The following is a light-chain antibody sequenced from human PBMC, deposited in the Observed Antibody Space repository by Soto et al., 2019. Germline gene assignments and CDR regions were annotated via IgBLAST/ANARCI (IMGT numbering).Light chain of an antibody. CDR1: QSLVYSYGTTY. Sequence: VVMTQSPLSLPVTLGQPASISCRSSQSLVYSYGTTYLNWFQQRPAQSLRRLIYKVSKRDSGVPDIFSGSGSGADFPLTISRVEAEDVGVYYCMQGTRWPWTFGQGTKVDIK. V-gene: IGKV2-30*01. J-gene: IGKJ1*01. CDR3: MQGTRWPWT. CDR2: KVS.